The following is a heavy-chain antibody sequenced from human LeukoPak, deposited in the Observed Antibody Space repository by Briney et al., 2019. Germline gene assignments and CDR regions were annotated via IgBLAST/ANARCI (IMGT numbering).Heavy chain of an antibody. J-gene: IGHJ4*02. D-gene: IGHD6-19*01. CDR1: RFTFSSYA. Sequence: GGSLRLSCAASRFTFSSYAMTWVRQAPGKGLEWVSAISGSGVSTYYADSVKGRLTISRDNSKNTLYLQMNSLRAEDTAIYFFAKASSSGYYRPLDYWGEGTLVTVSS. V-gene: IGHV3-23*01. CDR2: ISGSGVST. CDR3: AKASSSGYYRPLDY.